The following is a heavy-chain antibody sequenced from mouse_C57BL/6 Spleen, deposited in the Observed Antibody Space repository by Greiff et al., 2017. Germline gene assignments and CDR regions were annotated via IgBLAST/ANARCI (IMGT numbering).Heavy chain of an antibody. CDR3: ARNDCYYAFDY. D-gene: IGHD2-3*01. V-gene: IGHV1-7*01. Sequence: QVQLQQSGAELAKPGASVKLSCKASGYTFTSYWMHWVKQRPGQGLEWIGYINPSSGYTKYNQKFKDKATLTADKSSSTAHMQLRSLTYEDSAVFYCARNDCYYAFDYWGQGTTLTVSS. J-gene: IGHJ2*01. CDR1: GYTFTSYW. CDR2: INPSSGYT.